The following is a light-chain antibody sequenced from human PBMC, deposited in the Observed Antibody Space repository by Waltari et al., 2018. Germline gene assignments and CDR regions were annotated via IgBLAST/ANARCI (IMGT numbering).Light chain of an antibody. CDR1: QRINTN. V-gene: IGKV3-15*01. CDR3: QHYINWPLT. Sequence: ETVMTQSPATLSVPPGERVTLSCRASQRINTNLAWYQQKPGQAPRLLIYGASTRAAGVPGRFSASGSGTEFTLTISSLQSEDFAVYFCQHYINWPLTFGGGTKVEI. J-gene: IGKJ4*01. CDR2: GAS.